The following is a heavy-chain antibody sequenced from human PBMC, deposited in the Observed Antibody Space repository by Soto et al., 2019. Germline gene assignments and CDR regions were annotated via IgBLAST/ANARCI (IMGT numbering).Heavy chain of an antibody. CDR1: GFTFSSYG. D-gene: IGHD6-19*01. CDR3: AKEHMSVAGSTEHYFDY. V-gene: IGHV3-30*18. Sequence: QVQLVESGGGVVQPGRSLRLSCAASGFTFSSYGMHWVRQAPGKGLEWVAVISYDGSNKYYADSVKGRFTISRDNTKNTLYVQMNSLRADDTAVYYCAKEHMSVAGSTEHYFDYWGQGTLVTVSA. J-gene: IGHJ4*02. CDR2: ISYDGSNK.